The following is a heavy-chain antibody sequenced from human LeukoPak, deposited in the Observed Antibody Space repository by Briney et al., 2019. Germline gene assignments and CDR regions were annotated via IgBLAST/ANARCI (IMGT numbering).Heavy chain of an antibody. CDR2: IYHSGST. V-gene: IGHV4-4*02. D-gene: IGHD5-24*01. CDR3: ARVEVASHFDY. Sequence: SETLSLTCAVSGGSINSSNWWSWARQPPGKGLEWIGEIYHSGSTNYNPSLKSRVTISVDKSKNQFSLKLSSVTAADTAVYYCARVEVASHFDYWGQGTLVTVSS. J-gene: IGHJ4*02. CDR1: GGSINSSNW.